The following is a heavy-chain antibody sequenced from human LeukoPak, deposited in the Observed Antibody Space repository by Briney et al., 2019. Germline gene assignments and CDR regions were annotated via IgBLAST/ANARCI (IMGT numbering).Heavy chain of an antibody. V-gene: IGHV4-39*01. J-gene: IGHJ4*02. CDR3: ARRRSGSYYYY. CDR2: IYYSGST. Sequence: GSLKLSCAASGFTFSSYEMNWVRQAPGKGLEWIGSIYYSGSTYYNPSLKSRVTISVDTSKNQFSLKLSSVTAADTAVYYCARRRSGSYYYYWGQGTLVTVSS. D-gene: IGHD1-26*01. CDR1: GFTFSSYE.